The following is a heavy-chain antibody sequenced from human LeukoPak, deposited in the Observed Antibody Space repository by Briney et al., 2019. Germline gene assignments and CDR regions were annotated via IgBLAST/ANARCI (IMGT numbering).Heavy chain of an antibody. Sequence: SETLSLTCTVSGGSISSYYWSWIRQPPGKGLEWIGNIYYSGSTNYNPSLKSRVTISVDTSKNQFSLQLNSVTPEDTAVYYCARGWSSGWSRFDYWGQGTLVTVSS. CDR1: GGSISSYY. D-gene: IGHD6-19*01. CDR2: IYYSGST. CDR3: ARGWSSGWSRFDY. V-gene: IGHV4-59*12. J-gene: IGHJ4*02.